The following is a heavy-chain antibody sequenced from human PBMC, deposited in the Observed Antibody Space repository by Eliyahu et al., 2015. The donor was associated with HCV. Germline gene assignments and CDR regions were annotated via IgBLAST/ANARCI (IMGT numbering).Heavy chain of an antibody. Sequence: EVQLLESGGGLVQPGGSLRLXCSASGFTFSSYAMSWVRQAPGKGLEWVSAIXGSGGSTYYADSVKGRFTISRDNSKNTLYLQMNSLRAEDTAVYYCAKVPDSSGWSENWFDPWGQGTLVTVSS. J-gene: IGHJ5*02. CDR3: AKVPDSSGWSENWFDP. CDR1: GFTFSSYA. D-gene: IGHD6-19*01. CDR2: IXGSGGST. V-gene: IGHV3-23*01.